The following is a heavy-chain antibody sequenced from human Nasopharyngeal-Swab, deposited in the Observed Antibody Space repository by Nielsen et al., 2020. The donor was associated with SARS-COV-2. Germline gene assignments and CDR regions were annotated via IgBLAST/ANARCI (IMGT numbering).Heavy chain of an antibody. CDR1: GGSISSGSYY. J-gene: IGHJ5*02. D-gene: IGHD3-10*01. CDR2: IYTSGST. Sequence: SETLSLTCAVPGGSISSGSYYWSWIRQPAGKGLEWIGRIYTSGSTNYNPSLKSRVTISVDTSKNQFSLKLSSVTAADTAVYYCARASSGLDWFGESNWFDPWGQGTLVTVSS. V-gene: IGHV4-61*02. CDR3: ARASSGLDWFGESNWFDP.